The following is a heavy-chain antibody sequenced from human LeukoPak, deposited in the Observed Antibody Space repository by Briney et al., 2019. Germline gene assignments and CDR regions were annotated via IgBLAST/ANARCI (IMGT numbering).Heavy chain of an antibody. Sequence: ASLKVSCKASGYTFTSYDMNWVRRATGEGRQWRGWMNPNSGNTGGAQKFQGRVTMTRHTTISTAYMELRSLRSEDTAVYYCARASARTRIAAAGTIGYWGQGPLVTVSS. CDR3: ARASARTRIAAAGTIGY. V-gene: IGHV1-8*01. D-gene: IGHD6-13*01. J-gene: IGHJ4*02. CDR1: GYTFTSYD. CDR2: MNPNSGNT.